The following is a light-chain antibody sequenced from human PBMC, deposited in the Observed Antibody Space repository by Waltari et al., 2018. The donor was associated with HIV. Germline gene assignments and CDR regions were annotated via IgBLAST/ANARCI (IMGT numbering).Light chain of an antibody. CDR3: QQYYDVPLT. J-gene: IGKJ4*01. V-gene: IGKV1-NL1*01. CDR2: GAF. Sequence: DIQMTQSPSSLSASIEDTVIIPCRASQDISNSVSWFQQQPGKVPKLLVHGAFILQRGVPSRFSGSGSGTDFTLTISGLQAEDFATYFCQQYYDVPLTFGGGTRVDI. CDR1: QDISNS.